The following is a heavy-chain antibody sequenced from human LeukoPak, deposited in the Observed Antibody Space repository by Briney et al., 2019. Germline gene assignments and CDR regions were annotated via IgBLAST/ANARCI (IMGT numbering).Heavy chain of an antibody. V-gene: IGHV1-18*01. Sequence: ASVKVSCKASGYTFTSYGISRVRQAPGQGLEWMGWISAYNGNTNYAQKLQGRVTMTTDTSTSTAYMELRSLRSDDTAVNYCARDGVVAAHDAFDIWGQGTMVTVSS. CDR2: ISAYNGNT. CDR3: ARDGVVAAHDAFDI. D-gene: IGHD2-15*01. CDR1: GYTFTSYG. J-gene: IGHJ3*02.